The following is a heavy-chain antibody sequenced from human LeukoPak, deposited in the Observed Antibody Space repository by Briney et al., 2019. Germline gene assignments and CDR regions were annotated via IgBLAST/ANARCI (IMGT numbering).Heavy chain of an antibody. CDR1: GGTFSSYA. CDR2: IIPILGIA. CDR3: ARVHGELVREAFDI. D-gene: IGHD6-13*01. V-gene: IGHV1-69*04. J-gene: IGHJ3*02. Sequence: GASVKVSCKASGGTFSSYAISWVRQAPGQGLEWMGRIIPILGIANYAQKFQGRVTITADKSTSTAYMELSSLRSEDTAVYYCARVHGELVREAFDIWGQGTMVTVSS.